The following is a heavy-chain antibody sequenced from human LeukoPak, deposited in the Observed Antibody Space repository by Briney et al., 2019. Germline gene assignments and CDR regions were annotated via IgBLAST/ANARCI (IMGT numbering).Heavy chain of an antibody. D-gene: IGHD3-22*01. V-gene: IGHV3-48*04. CDR3: ARTITMIVAPFDY. CDR1: GFIFSGYS. CDR2: ISSSSSTT. Sequence: GGSLRLSCAASGFIFSGYSMNWARQAPGKGLEWLSYISSSSSTTLYADSVKGRFTIFRDNGKNSLYLQMNSLRAEDTAVYYCARTITMIVAPFDYWGQGTLVTVSS. J-gene: IGHJ4*02.